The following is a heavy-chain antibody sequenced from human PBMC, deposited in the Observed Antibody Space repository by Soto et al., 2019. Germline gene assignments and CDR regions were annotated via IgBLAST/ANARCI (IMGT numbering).Heavy chain of an antibody. CDR3: ARDRSVGCSGGSCYKYYYYYGMDV. D-gene: IGHD2-15*01. J-gene: IGHJ6*02. Sequence: GGSLRLSCAASGFTFSSYAMHWVRQAPGKGLEWVAVISYAGSNKYYADSVKGRFTISRDNSKNTLYLQMNSLRAEDTAVYYCARDRSVGCSGGSCYKYYYYYGMDVWGQGTTVTVSS. CDR1: GFTFSSYA. CDR2: ISYAGSNK. V-gene: IGHV3-30-3*01.